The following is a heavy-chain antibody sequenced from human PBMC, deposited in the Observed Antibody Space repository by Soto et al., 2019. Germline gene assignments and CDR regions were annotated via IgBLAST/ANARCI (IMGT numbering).Heavy chain of an antibody. V-gene: IGHV5-51*01. Sequence: LKISCKGSGYTFTSYWIGWVRQMPGEGLEWMGVIYPSDSDIRYSPSFQGKVTISADKSITTAYLQWSSLKAADTAMYYCVRSGTSSGRFSDYWGQGTLVTVSS. D-gene: IGHD2-15*01. CDR2: IYPSDSDI. J-gene: IGHJ4*02. CDR3: VRSGTSSGRFSDY. CDR1: GYTFTSYW.